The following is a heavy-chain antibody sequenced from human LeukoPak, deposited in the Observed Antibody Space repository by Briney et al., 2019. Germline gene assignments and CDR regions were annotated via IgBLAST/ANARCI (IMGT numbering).Heavy chain of an antibody. Sequence: SETLSLTCAVSGYSISSGYYWGWMRQPPGKGLEWMGSIYHSGSTYYNPPLKSRVTISVDTSKNQFALKLSSVTAADTAVYYCARPPTHDFWSRPGGFDPWGQGTLVTVSS. J-gene: IGHJ5*02. D-gene: IGHD3-3*01. CDR2: IYHSGST. CDR3: ARPPTHDFWSRPGGFDP. V-gene: IGHV4-38-2*01. CDR1: GYSISSGYY.